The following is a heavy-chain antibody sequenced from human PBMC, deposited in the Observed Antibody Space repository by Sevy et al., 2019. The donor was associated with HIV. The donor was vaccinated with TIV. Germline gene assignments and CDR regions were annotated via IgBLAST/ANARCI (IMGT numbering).Heavy chain of an antibody. CDR3: ARAPGRDYYDSSGYYFPLWYYDL. D-gene: IGHD3-22*01. CDR1: GFTFSSYD. Sequence: GGSLRLSCAASGFTFSSYDMHWVRQATGKGLEWVSAIGTAGDTYYPGSVKGRFTISREKAKNSLYLQMNSLRAGDTAVYYCARAPGRDYYDSSGYYFPLWYYDLWGRGTLVTVSS. CDR2: IGTAGDT. J-gene: IGHJ2*01. V-gene: IGHV3-13*01.